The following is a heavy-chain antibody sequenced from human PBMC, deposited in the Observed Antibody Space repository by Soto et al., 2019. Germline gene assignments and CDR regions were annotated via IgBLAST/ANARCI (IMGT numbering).Heavy chain of an antibody. Sequence: GESLKISCKGSGYSFTSYWISWVRQMPGKGLEWMGRIDPSDSYTNYSPSFQGHVTISADNSISTAYLQWSSLKASVTAMFYCARILTGTTLTYYYYGMDVWGQGTTVTVSS. CDR2: IDPSDSYT. CDR1: GYSFTSYW. CDR3: ARILTGTTLTYYYYGMDV. V-gene: IGHV5-10-1*01. J-gene: IGHJ6*02. D-gene: IGHD1-7*01.